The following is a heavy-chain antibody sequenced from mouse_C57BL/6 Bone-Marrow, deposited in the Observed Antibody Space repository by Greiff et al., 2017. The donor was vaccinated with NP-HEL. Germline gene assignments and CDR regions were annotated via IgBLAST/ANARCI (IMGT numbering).Heavy chain of an antibody. D-gene: IGHD2-3*01. CDR2: IDPESGDT. V-gene: IGHV14-4*01. CDR3: TFDGYYHHHS. Sequence: VQLQQSGAELVRPGASVKLSCTASGFNIKDDYMHWVKQRPEQGLEWIGWIDPESGDTEYASKFQGKATITADTSSNTAYLQLSSLTSEDTAVYYCTFDGYYHHHSWGTGTTVTVSS. CDR1: GFNIKDDY. J-gene: IGHJ1*03.